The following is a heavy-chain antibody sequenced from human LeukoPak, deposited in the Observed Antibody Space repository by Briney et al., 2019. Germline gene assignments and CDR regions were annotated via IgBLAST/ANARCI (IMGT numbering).Heavy chain of an antibody. J-gene: IGHJ5*02. Sequence: GGSLRLSCAASGFSFSTYWMTWVRRAPGKGLEWVANINQDGSEKSHVDSVKGRFTISRDNAEKSLYLQMNSLTAEDTAVYYCVRGSSGTVVRGVSWAWFDPWGQGTLVTVSS. CDR2: INQDGSEK. V-gene: IGHV3-7*05. CDR1: GFSFSTYW. CDR3: VRGSSGTVVRGVSWAWFDP. D-gene: IGHD3-10*01.